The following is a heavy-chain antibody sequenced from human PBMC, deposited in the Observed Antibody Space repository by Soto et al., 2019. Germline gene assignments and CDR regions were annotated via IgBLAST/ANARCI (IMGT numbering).Heavy chain of an antibody. CDR1: GGSFSGYY. CDR3: ARVRRGYSYGAYYYYYGMDV. J-gene: IGHJ6*02. Sequence: QVQLQQWGAGLLKPSETLSLTFAVYGGSFSGYYWSWIRQPPGKGLEWSGEINHSGSTNYNPSLKSRVTISVDTSKNQFALKLSSVTAADTAVYYCARVRRGYSYGAYYYYYGMDVWGQGTTVPVSS. V-gene: IGHV4-34*01. D-gene: IGHD5-18*01. CDR2: INHSGST.